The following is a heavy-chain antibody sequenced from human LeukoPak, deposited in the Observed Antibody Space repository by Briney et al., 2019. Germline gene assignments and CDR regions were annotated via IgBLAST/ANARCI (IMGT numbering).Heavy chain of an antibody. J-gene: IGHJ4*02. CDR1: RFTFSSYG. CDR2: IWYDGSNK. V-gene: IGHV3-33*01. CDR3: GGAEGGYFYFDC. D-gene: IGHD3-22*01. Sequence: GGSLRLSCAASRFTFSSYGMHWVRQAPGKGLEWVAVIWYDGSNKYYADSVKGRFTISRDNSKNTLYLQMNTLRAEDTAVYYGGGAEGGYFYFDCWGKGPLVT.